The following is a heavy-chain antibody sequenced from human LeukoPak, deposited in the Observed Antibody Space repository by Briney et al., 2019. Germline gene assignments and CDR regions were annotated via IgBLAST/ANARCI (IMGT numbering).Heavy chain of an antibody. V-gene: IGHV3-53*01. CDR1: GFTVSSNY. D-gene: IGHD4-11*01. CDR2: IYSGGST. J-gene: IGHJ4*02. CDR3: ARIPDSNYIYFDY. Sequence: GGSLRLSCAASGFTVSSNYMSWVRQAPGKGLEWVSVIYSGGSTYYADSVKGRLTISRDNSKNTLYLQMNSLRAEDTAVHYCARIPDSNYIYFDYWGQGTLDTVSS.